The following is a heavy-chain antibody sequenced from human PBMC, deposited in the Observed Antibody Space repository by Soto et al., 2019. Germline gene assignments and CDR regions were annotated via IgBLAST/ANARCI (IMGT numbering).Heavy chain of an antibody. D-gene: IGHD4-17*01. J-gene: IGHJ4*02. Sequence: GGSLRLSCAASGFTFSSYGMHWVRQAPGKGLEWVAVISYDGSNKYYADSVKGRFTISRDNSKNTLYLQMNSLRAEDTAVYYCAKDRVMTTVIPFDYWGQGTPVTVSS. V-gene: IGHV3-30*18. CDR2: ISYDGSNK. CDR3: AKDRVMTTVIPFDY. CDR1: GFTFSSYG.